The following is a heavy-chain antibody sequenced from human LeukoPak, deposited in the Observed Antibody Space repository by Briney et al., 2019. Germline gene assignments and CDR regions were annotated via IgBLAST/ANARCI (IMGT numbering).Heavy chain of an antibody. V-gene: IGHV3-21*01. J-gene: IGHJ4*02. CDR2: ISSSSNYI. Sequence: PGGSLRLSCAASGFTFSSYSINWVRQAPGKGLEWVSSISSSSNYIYYADSVKGRFTISRDNAKNSLHLQMNSLRAEDTAVYYCARQFRVIAATGGPDYFDYWGQGTLVTVSS. D-gene: IGHD2-15*01. CDR3: ARQFRVIAATGGPDYFDY. CDR1: GFTFSSYS.